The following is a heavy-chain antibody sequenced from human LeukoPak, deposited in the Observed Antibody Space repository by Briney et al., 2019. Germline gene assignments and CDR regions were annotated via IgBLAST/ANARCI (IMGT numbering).Heavy chain of an antibody. CDR3: ARASWRSSWYFDY. CDR1: GGSISSGDYY. Sequence: PSQTLSLTCTVSGGSISSGDYYWSWIRQPPGKGLEWIGYIYYSGSTYYNPSLKGRVTISVDTSKNQFSLKLSSVTAADTAVYYCARASWRSSWYFDYWGQGTLVTVSS. V-gene: IGHV4-30-4*01. CDR2: IYYSGST. J-gene: IGHJ4*02. D-gene: IGHD6-13*01.